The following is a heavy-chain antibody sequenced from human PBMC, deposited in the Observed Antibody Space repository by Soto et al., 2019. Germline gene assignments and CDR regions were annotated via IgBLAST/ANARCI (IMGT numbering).Heavy chain of an antibody. Sequence: AGGSLRLSCAASGFTFSSYGMHWVRQAPGKGLEWVAVISYDGSNKYYADSVKGRFTISRDNSKNTLYLQMNSLRAEDTAVYYCAKELWFGESPAYFDYWGQGTLVTVSS. CDR2: ISYDGSNK. D-gene: IGHD3-10*01. CDR3: AKELWFGESPAYFDY. CDR1: GFTFSSYG. V-gene: IGHV3-30*18. J-gene: IGHJ4*02.